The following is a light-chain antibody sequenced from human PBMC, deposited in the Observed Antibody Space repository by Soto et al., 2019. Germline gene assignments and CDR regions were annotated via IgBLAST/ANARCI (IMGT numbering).Light chain of an antibody. CDR2: EGS. Sequence: QSVLTQPASVSGSPGQSITISCTGTSSDVGSYNLVSWYQQHPGKAPKLMIYEGSKRPSGVSNRFSGSKSGNTASLTISGLQAEDEADYYCCSYAGSSTPSVFGTGTKVTVL. J-gene: IGLJ1*01. CDR1: SSDVGSYNL. V-gene: IGLV2-23*01. CDR3: CSYAGSSTPSV.